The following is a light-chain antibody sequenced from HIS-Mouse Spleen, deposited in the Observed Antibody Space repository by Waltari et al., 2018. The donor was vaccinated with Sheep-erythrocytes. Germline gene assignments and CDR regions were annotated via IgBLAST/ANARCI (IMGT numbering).Light chain of an antibody. Sequence: QSALTQPRSVSGSPGQSVTISCTGTSSDVGGYNFVSYYQQHPGKAPQLMIYDVSKRPSGVPDRFSGSKSGNTASLTISGLQAEDEADYYCCSYAGSYNHVFATGIKVTVL. CDR1: SSDVGGYNF. CDR2: DVS. J-gene: IGLJ1*01. CDR3: CSYAGSYNHV. V-gene: IGLV2-11*01.